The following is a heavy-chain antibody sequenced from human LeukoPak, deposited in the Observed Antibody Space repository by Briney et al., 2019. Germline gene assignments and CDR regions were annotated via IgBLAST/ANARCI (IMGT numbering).Heavy chain of an antibody. CDR2: IYSSWSI. CDR3: AREIRCFGELLYFDFDY. D-gene: IGHD3-10*01. J-gene: IGHJ4*02. Sequence: SQTLSLTCTVSGGSLSSGDSYWSWLRQPRGTGLEWIGYIYSSWSIYSHPSLKNQVTISVHTSKNQVSLKQSSVTAADTAVYYCAREIRCFGELLYFDFDYWGQGTLVTVSS. V-gene: IGHV4-30-4*01. CDR1: GGSLSSGDSY.